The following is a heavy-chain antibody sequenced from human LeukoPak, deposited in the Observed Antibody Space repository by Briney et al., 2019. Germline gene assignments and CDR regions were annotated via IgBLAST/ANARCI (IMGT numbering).Heavy chain of an antibody. J-gene: IGHJ6*02. Sequence: GGSLRLSCAASGFTFSSYSMNWVRQAPGKGLEWVSSISSSSSYIYYADSVKGRFTISRDNAKNSLYLQMNSLRAEDTAVYYCARESGSSSWYWNYYYGMDVWGQGTTVTVSS. CDR1: GFTFSSYS. V-gene: IGHV3-21*01. CDR3: ARESGSSSWYWNYYYGMDV. D-gene: IGHD6-13*01. CDR2: ISSSSSYI.